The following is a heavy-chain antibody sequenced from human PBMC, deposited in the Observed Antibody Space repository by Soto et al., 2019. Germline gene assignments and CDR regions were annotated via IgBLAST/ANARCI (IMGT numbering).Heavy chain of an antibody. D-gene: IGHD3-10*01. J-gene: IGHJ4*02. V-gene: IGHV3-33*01. CDR1: GFTFSSYG. Sequence: PGGSLRLSCAASGFTFSSYGMHWVRQAPGKGLEWVALIWYDGGNKNYADSVKGRFTISRDDSKNTLYLQMNSLRAEDTAVYYCARDAYLGSGSYAYWGQGTLVTVSS. CDR3: ARDAYLGSGSYAY. CDR2: IWYDGGNK.